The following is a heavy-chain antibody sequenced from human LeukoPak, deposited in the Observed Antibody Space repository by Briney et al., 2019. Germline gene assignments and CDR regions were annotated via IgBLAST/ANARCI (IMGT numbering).Heavy chain of an antibody. D-gene: IGHD3-10*01. V-gene: IGHV1-69*05. CDR1: GGTFSSYA. J-gene: IGHJ4*02. CDR3: ASAGYYYGSGSYYNGPFDY. CDR2: IIPIFGTA. Sequence: GASVKVSCKASGGTFSSYAISWVRQAPGQGLEWMGRIIPIFGTANYAQKFRGRVTITTDESTSTAYMELSSLRSEDTAVYYCASAGYYYGSGSYYNGPFDYWGQGTLVTVSS.